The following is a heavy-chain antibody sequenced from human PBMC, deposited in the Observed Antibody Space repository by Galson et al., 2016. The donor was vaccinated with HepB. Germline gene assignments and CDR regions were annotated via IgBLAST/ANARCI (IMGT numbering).Heavy chain of an antibody. Sequence: SLRLSCAASGFTFRKSWMTWVRQAPGKGLEWVSYIGYTSTTILYADSVKGRFTISRDNAKNSLYLQMNSLRDEDTAVYYCARESGYDYLAQYYYYMDVWGKGTTVTVSS. CDR3: ARESGYDYLAQYYYYMDV. D-gene: IGHD5-12*01. J-gene: IGHJ6*03. CDR1: GFTFRKSW. V-gene: IGHV3-48*02. CDR2: IGYTSTTI.